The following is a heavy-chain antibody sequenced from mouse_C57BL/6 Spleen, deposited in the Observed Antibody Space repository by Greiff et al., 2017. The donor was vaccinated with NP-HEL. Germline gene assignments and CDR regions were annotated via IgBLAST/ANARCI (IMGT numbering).Heavy chain of an antibody. CDR1: GFSLTSYG. CDR3: AKYSNGVDAMDY. CDR2: IWSGGST. D-gene: IGHD2-5*01. V-gene: IGHV2-4*01. J-gene: IGHJ4*01. Sequence: VMLVESGPGLVQPSQRLSITCTVSGFSLTSYGVHWVRQPPGKGLEWLGVIWSGGSTDYNAAFISSLSISKDNSKIQGFFKMNSLQAEDTAIYYFAKYSNGVDAMDYWGQGTSVTVSS.